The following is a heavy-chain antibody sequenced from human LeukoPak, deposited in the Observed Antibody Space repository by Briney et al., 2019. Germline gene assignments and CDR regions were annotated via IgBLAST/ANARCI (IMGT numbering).Heavy chain of an antibody. D-gene: IGHD3-10*01. CDR3: ARENYYRSGSPFDY. J-gene: IGHJ4*02. CDR2: INHSGRT. Sequence: GSLRLSCAASGFTFSSYAMSWVRQPPGKGLEWIGEINHSGRTNYNPSLKSRVTISVDTSKNQFSLKLSSVTAADTAVYYCARENYYRSGSPFDYWGQGILVTVSS. V-gene: IGHV4-34*01. CDR1: GFTFSSYA.